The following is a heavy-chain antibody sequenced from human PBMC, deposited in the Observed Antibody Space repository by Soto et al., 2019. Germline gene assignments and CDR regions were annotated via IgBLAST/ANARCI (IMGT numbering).Heavy chain of an antibody. CDR3: VRLEAPGYYYGMDV. CDR2: ITTDSYR. J-gene: IGHJ6*02. CDR1: GFSFSDYY. Sequence: GPLRLSCAAPGFSFSDYYMTWIREAPGKGLEWVSYITTDSYRKYADSVEVRFTISRDNAKNSLYLQMNSLRVEDTAVYYCVRLEAPGYYYGMDVWGQGTTVTVSS. V-gene: IGHV3-11*06.